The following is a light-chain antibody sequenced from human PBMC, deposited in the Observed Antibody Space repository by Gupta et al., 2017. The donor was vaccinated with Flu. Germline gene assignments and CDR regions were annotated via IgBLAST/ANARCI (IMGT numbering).Light chain of an antibody. CDR2: WAS. J-gene: IGKJ4*01. Sequence: NCKSSQSVLYSSNNKNYLAWYQQKPGQPPKLLIYWASTREPGVPDRFSGSGSGTDFTLTISSLQAEDVAVYYCQQYYSTPPTFGGGTKVEIK. CDR3: QQYYSTPPT. CDR1: QSVLYSSNNKNY. V-gene: IGKV4-1*01.